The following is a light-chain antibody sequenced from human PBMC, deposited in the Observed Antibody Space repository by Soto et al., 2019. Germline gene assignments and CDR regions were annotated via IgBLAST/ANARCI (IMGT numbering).Light chain of an antibody. CDR1: QAISSW. CDR2: KAS. V-gene: IGKV1-5*03. J-gene: IGKJ1*01. Sequence: DIQMTQSPSTLAGSVGDRVTITCRASQAISSWLAWYQQKPEKAPKLLIYKASTLKSGAPSRFSGSGSGTEFTLTISSLQPDDFATYYCQHYNSYSEAFGQGTKVDIK. CDR3: QHYNSYSEA.